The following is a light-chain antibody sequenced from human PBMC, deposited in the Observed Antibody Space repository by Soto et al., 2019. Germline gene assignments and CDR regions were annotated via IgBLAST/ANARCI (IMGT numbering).Light chain of an antibody. CDR1: QSVSGN. V-gene: IGKV3-20*01. CDR3: QQYGSSPPYT. CDR2: GAS. Sequence: EIVMTQSPATLSVSPGERATLSCRASQSVSGNLAWYQQKPGQAPRLLIYGASSRATGIPDRFSGSGSGTDFTLTISRLEPEDFAVYYCQQYGSSPPYTFGQGTKLEIK. J-gene: IGKJ2*01.